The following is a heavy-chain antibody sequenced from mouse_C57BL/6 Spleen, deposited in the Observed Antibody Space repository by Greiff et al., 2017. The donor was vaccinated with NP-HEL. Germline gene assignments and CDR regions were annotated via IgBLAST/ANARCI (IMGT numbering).Heavy chain of an antibody. CDR1: GYTFTTYD. D-gene: IGHD2-1*01. CDR2: IYTRDGST. J-gene: IGHJ2*01. Sequence: VKLVESGPELVKPGASVKLSCKASGYTFTTYDINWVKQRPGQGLEWIGWIYTRDGSTKYNEKFKGKATLTVDTSSSTAYMELHSLTSEDSAVYFCARSGNRGYFDYWGQGTTLTGSS. CDR3: ARSGNRGYFDY. V-gene: IGHV1-85*01.